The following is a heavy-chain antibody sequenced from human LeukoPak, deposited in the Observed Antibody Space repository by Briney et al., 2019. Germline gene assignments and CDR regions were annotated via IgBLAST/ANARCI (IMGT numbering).Heavy chain of an antibody. J-gene: IGHJ4*02. CDR1: GFTVSSNY. CDR2: FYTGGST. CDR3: ARDGGSGWFKNDY. Sequence: PGGSLRLSCAASGFTVSSNYMSWVRQAPGKGLEWVSVFYTGGSTYYAGSSTGRFTISRDSSKNPLYLPMNSLRAEDTAVYYCARDGGSGWFKNDYWGQGTLVTVSS. V-gene: IGHV3-53*01. D-gene: IGHD6-19*01.